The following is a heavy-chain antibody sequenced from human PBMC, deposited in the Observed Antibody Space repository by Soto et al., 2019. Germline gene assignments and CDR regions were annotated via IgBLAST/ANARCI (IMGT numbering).Heavy chain of an antibody. J-gene: IGHJ5*02. CDR3: AKRGFTSGWYAES. CDR1: GITFSSHA. CDR2: ISGSGDYT. Sequence: PGGSLRLSCVASGITFSSHAMSWVRQAPGKGLDWVSSISGSGDYTYYAESVKGRFTISRDNSKNTLFLQMSSLRAEDTAVYYCAKRGFTSGWYAESWGQGTPVTVSS. V-gene: IGHV3-23*01. D-gene: IGHD6-19*01.